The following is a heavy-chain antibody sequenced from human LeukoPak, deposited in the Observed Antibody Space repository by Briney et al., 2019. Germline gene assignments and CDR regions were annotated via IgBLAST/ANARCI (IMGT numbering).Heavy chain of an antibody. CDR1: GYTLTELS. V-gene: IGHV1-24*01. CDR2: FDPEDGET. D-gene: IGHD6-13*01. CDR3: ATTPYSSSWYWLY. Sequence: SVKVSCKVSGYTLTELSMHWVRQAPGRGLEWMGGFDPEDGETIYAQKFQGRVTMTEDTSTDTAYMELSSLRSEDTAVYYCATTPYSSSWYWLYWGQGTLVTVSS. J-gene: IGHJ4*02.